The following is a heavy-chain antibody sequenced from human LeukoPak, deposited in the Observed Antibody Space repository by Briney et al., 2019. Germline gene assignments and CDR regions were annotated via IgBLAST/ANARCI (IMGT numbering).Heavy chain of an antibody. V-gene: IGHV3-7*01. J-gene: IGHJ4*02. D-gene: IGHD4-11*01. Sequence: GGSLRLSCAASGFTFSTYWMTWVRQAPGKGLEWVAHISQDGSQKSYVDSVRGRFTISRDNAKNSLYLQTNSLRVEDRAVYYCARATTIAPETLDSWGQGTLVTVSS. CDR3: ARATTIAPETLDS. CDR2: ISQDGSQK. CDR1: GFTFSTYW.